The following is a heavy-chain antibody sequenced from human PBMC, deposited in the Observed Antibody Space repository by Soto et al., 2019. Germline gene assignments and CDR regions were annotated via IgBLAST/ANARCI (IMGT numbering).Heavy chain of an antibody. CDR1: GFTFSSYA. CDR2: ISYDVSNK. V-gene: IGHV3-30-3*01. D-gene: IGHD6-6*01. J-gene: IGHJ6*02. Sequence: QVQLVESGGGVVQPGMSLRRSCAASGFTFSSYAMHWVRQAPGKGLERVAVISYDVSNKYYADSGKGRFNISRDNSKNTLYLQMNSLRAEDTAVYYCARDPAFYHIAACFPDVWGQGTTVTVSS. CDR3: ARDPAFYHIAACFPDV.